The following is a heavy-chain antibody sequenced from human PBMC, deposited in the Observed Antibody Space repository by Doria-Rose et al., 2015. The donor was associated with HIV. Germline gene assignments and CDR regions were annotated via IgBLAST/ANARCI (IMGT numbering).Heavy chain of an antibody. V-gene: IGHV2-26*01. J-gene: IGHJ4*02. CDR1: GVSLSSPGMG. CDR3: ARIKSSRWYHKYYFDF. Sequence: QVTLKESGPVLVKPTETLTLTRTVSGVSLSSPGMGVSWIRQPPGKALEWLANISSDDERFYNTSLKSRLTISRGTSKSQVVLTMTDMDPVDTATYYCARIKSSRWYHKYYFDFWGQGTLVIVSA. CDR2: ISSDDER. D-gene: IGHD6-13*01.